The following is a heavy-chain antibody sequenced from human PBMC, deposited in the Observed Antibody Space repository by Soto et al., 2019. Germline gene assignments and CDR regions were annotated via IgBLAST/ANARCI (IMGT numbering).Heavy chain of an antibody. CDR2: ISYEGSNK. D-gene: IGHD1-7*01. CDR3: AKDTKLELRTSAFDF. V-gene: IGHV3-30*18. Sequence: QVQLVESGGGVVQPGRSLRLSCAASGFIFSNYGMHWVRQAPGKGLEWVAVISYEGSNKYYADSVKGRFTISRDNSKNTLYMQMSSLRPEDTAVYYCAKDTKLELRTSAFDFWGQGTLVTVSS. CDR1: GFIFSNYG. J-gene: IGHJ4*02.